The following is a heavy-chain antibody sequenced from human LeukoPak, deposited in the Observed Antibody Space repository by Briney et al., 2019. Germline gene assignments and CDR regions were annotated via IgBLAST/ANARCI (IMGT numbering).Heavy chain of an antibody. V-gene: IGHV3-30*01. J-gene: IGHJ4*02. D-gene: IGHD6-13*01. CDR2: VTYSGGTK. CDR1: GFSFSSYA. CDR3: ARVSYSSDWYFLDY. Sequence: GTSLRLSCAASGFSFSSYAMHWVRQVPGKGLEWVAVVTYSGGTKYYADSVRGRFTISRDNSNDTLYLQMHSLSAEDTAIYYCARVSYSSDWYFLDYWGQGILVTVSS.